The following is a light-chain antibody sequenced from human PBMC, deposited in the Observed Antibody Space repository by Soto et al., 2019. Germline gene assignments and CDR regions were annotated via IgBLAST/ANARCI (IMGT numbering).Light chain of an antibody. CDR1: QTIINW. CDR2: KAS. CDR3: QQYHTYWWT. J-gene: IGKJ1*01. Sequence: DIQMTQSPSTLSASVGDRVTITCRASQTIINWLAWYQQKPGKAPKLLIYKASTLEGEVPSRFSGSGSETEFTLTINSLQPDDSATYYCQQYHTYWWTFGQGTKVEIK. V-gene: IGKV1-5*03.